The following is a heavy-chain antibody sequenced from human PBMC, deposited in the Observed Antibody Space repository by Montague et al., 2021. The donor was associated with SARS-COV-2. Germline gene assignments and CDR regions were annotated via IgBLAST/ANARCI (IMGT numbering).Heavy chain of an antibody. Sequence: SETLSLTCSVSGGSITNSNYYWVWIRKPPRKGLEWIGRIFYKGSTYYNPYFKSRLTLSVDTSKNQFSLRLRSVTAADTAVYFCARLSWIPTAEPHTFDYWGQGALVTISS. CDR2: IFYKGST. J-gene: IGHJ4*02. V-gene: IGHV4-39*01. CDR1: GGSITNSNYY. D-gene: IGHD5-18*01. CDR3: ARLSWIPTAEPHTFDY.